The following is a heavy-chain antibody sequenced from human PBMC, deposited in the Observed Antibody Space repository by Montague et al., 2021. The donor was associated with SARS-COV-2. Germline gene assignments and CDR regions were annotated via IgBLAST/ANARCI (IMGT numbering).Heavy chain of an antibody. CDR3: ARTIWSGNHHPFDF. Sequence: SETLSLTCTVSGGSISSHYWSWIRQPPGKGLEWIGYVYSNGNTNFNPSLRGRVTISNDTSQTQFSLKLSSMTAADTAVYYCARTIWSGNHHPFDFWGPGILVSVSS. CDR2: VYSNGNT. V-gene: IGHV4-4*08. J-gene: IGHJ4*02. CDR1: GGSISSHY. D-gene: IGHD3-3*01.